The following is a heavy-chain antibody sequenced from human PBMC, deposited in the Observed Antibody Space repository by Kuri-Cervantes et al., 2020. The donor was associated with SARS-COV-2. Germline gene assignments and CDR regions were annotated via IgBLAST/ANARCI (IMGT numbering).Heavy chain of an antibody. D-gene: IGHD3-3*01. Sequence: GESLKISCAASGFTFSSYAMSWVRQAPGKGLEWVAVISYDGSNKYYADSVKGRFTISRDNSKNTLYLQMNSLRAEDTAVYYCAKEEKVLRFLEWLGGMDVWGQGTTVTVSS. CDR1: GFTFSSYA. J-gene: IGHJ6*02. CDR3: AKEEKVLRFLEWLGGMDV. V-gene: IGHV3-30*18. CDR2: ISYDGSNK.